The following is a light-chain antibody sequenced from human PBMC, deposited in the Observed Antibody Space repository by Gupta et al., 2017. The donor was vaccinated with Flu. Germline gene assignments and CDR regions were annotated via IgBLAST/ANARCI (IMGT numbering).Light chain of an antibody. Sequence: DIQMTQSTSPLSASVGDRVTITCRASESITYWLAWYQQKPVKAPKLRIYKASTLESGVPSRFSGSGSVTEFTRTISSLQPDDFATYYCQQYPNSRTFGQGTKVEIK. CDR2: KAS. CDR3: QQYPNSRT. J-gene: IGKJ1*01. CDR1: ESITYW. V-gene: IGKV1-5*03.